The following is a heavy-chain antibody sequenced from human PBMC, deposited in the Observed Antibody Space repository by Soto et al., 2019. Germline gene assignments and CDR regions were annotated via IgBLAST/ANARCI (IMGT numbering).Heavy chain of an antibody. CDR2: INHSGST. D-gene: IGHD3-16*01. CDR1: GGSFSGYY. J-gene: IGHJ4*02. V-gene: IGHV4-34*01. CDR3: ARRYGGNFDY. Sequence: TSETLSLTCAVYGGSFSGYYWTWIRQPPGTGLEWIGEINHSGSTNYNPSLKSRVTISVDTSKNQFSLKLTSVTAADTAVYYCARRYGGNFDYWGQGTLVTVSS.